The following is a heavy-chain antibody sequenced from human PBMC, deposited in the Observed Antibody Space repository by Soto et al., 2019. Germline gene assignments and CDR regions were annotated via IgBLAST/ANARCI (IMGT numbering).Heavy chain of an antibody. J-gene: IGHJ4*02. CDR1: GYTFSNYY. V-gene: IGHV1-46*03. CDR3: ARDRDGYNGAFDY. Sequence: QVQLVQSGAEVKKPWDSVKVSCNASGYTFSNYYMHWVRQAPGQGLEWMGIINPSGGSTSYGQKFQGRVTMTRDTSTSTVYMELSTLRSEDTAVYYCARDRDGYNGAFDYWGQGTLVTVSS. CDR2: INPSGGST. D-gene: IGHD5-12*01.